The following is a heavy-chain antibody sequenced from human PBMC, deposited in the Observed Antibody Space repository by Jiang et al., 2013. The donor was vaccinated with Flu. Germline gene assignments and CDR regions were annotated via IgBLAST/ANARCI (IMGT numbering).Heavy chain of an antibody. CDR3: ARRNRGDDGGYFDY. D-gene: IGHD3-16*01. V-gene: IGHV1-69*01. CDR2: IIPIFGTA. Sequence: SWVRQAPGQGLEWMGGIIPIFGTANYAQKFQGRVTITADESTSTAYMELSSLRSEDTAVYYCARRNRGDDGGYFDYWGQGTLVTVSS. J-gene: IGHJ4*02.